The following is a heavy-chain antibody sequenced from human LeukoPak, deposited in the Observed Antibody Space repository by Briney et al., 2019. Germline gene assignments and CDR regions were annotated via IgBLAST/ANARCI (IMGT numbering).Heavy chain of an antibody. D-gene: IGHD6-6*01. CDR3: ARTAGRTFDY. J-gene: IGHJ4*02. V-gene: IGHV1-46*01. CDR1: GYTFTSYF. CDR2: INPSGGST. Sequence: ASVNVSFKASGYTFTSYFMHWVRQAPGQGLEWMGIINPSGGSTSYAQKFQGRVTMTRDTSTSTVYMELSSLRSEDTAVYYCARTAGRTFDYWGQGTLVTVSS.